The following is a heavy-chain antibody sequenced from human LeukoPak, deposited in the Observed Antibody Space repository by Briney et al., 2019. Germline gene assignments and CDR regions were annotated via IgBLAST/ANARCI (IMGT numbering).Heavy chain of an antibody. CDR2: VFDSGGA. V-gene: IGHV4-59*13. CDR1: GASISDYY. Sequence: SETLSLTCTVSGASISDYYWSWIRQPPGQGLEWIGYVFDSGGANYNPSLKSRVTISVDTSKNQFSVKLGSVTAADTAVYYCAAALGRYGDYSRGYYFDYWGQGALVTVSS. D-gene: IGHD4-17*01. CDR3: AAALGRYGDYSRGYYFDY. J-gene: IGHJ4*02.